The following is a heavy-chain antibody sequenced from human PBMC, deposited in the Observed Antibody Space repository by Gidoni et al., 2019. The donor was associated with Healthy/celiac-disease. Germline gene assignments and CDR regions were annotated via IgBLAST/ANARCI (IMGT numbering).Heavy chain of an antibody. J-gene: IGHJ4*02. CDR2: IYYSGST. CDR3: ARHRYYYDSSGYYYVGNV. V-gene: IGHV4-39*01. CDR1: GGSISSSSYY. D-gene: IGHD3-22*01. Sequence: QLQLQESGPGLVKPSETLSLTCTVSGGSISSSSYYWGWIRQPPGKGLEWIGSIYYSGSTYYNPSIKSRVTISVDTSKNQFSLKLSSVTAADTAVYYCARHRYYYDSSGYYYVGNVWGQGTLVTVSS.